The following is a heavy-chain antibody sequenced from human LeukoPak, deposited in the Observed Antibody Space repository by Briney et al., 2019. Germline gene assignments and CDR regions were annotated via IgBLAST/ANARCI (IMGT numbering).Heavy chain of an antibody. CDR1: GYTFTGYY. J-gene: IGHJ6*02. V-gene: IGHV1-2*04. CDR2: INPNSGGT. D-gene: IGHD3-10*01. Sequence: ASVKVSCKASGYTFTGYYMHWVRQAPGQGLEWMGWINPNSGGTNYAQKFQGWVTMTRDTSISTAYMELSRLRSDDTAVYYCARGPPPPYYYGGRGYGMDVWGQGTTVTVSS. CDR3: ARGPPPPYYYGGRGYGMDV.